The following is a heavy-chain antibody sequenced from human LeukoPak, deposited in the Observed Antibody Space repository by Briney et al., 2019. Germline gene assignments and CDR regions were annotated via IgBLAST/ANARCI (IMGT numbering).Heavy chain of an antibody. V-gene: IGHV3-23*01. CDR2: ISGSGGST. D-gene: IGHD3-10*01. CDR3: AKVGPTVLWFGELCFDY. Sequence: PGGSLRLSCAASGFTFSSYAMSWVRQAPGKGLEWVSAISGSGGSTYYADSVKGRFTISRDNSKNTLYLQMNSLRAEDTAVYYCAKVGPTVLWFGELCFDYWGQGTLVTVSS. J-gene: IGHJ4*02. CDR1: GFTFSSYA.